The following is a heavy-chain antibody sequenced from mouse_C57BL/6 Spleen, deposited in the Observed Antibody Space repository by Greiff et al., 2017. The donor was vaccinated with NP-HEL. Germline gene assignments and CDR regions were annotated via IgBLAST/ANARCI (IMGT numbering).Heavy chain of an antibody. CDR3: ARRDYYAPLGAMDY. J-gene: IGHJ4*01. CDR2: IYPGSGST. CDR1: GYTFTSYW. V-gene: IGHV1-55*01. D-gene: IGHD1-1*01. Sequence: QVQLQQPGAELVKPGASVKMSCKASGYTFTSYWITWVKQRPGQGLEWIGDIYPGSGSTNYNEKFKSKATLTVDTSSSTAYMQLSSLTSEDSAVYYCARRDYYAPLGAMDYWGQGTSVTVSS.